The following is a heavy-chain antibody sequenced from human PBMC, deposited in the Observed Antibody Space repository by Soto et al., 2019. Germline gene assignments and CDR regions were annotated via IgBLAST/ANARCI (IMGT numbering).Heavy chain of an antibody. D-gene: IGHD1-1*01. J-gene: IGHJ6*02. CDR3: VRSTKAYYYYYAMDI. Sequence: SGGGVVQPGRSLRLSCAASGFAFNSYAMHWVRQAPGKGLEWVAVISYDGSKKYDADSVKGRFTISRDNSKNTLFLQMNSLRPEDTAVYYCVRSTKAYYYYYAMDIWGQGTTVTVSS. V-gene: IGHV3-30*04. CDR2: ISYDGSKK. CDR1: GFAFNSYA.